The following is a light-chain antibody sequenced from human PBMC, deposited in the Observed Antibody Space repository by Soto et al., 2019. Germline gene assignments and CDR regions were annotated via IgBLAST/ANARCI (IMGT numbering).Light chain of an antibody. CDR3: QQYYTYPWT. V-gene: IGKV1-8*01. CDR1: QGVSNY. J-gene: IGKJ1*01. CDR2: AAS. Sequence: AIRMTQSPSSLSASTGDGVTITCRASQGVSNYLAWYQQKPGQAPKVLIHAASTLQGGVPSRFSGSGSGTDFTLTIIGLQSDDFATYYCQQYYTYPWTFGQGTKVDIK.